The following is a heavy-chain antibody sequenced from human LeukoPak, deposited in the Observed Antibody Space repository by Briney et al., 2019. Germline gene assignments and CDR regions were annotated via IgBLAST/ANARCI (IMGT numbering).Heavy chain of an antibody. CDR3: ARDRGSFVSAFDI. V-gene: IGHV3-33*08. Sequence: GGSLRLSCAASEITFSNYGMHWVRQAPGKGLEWVAVIWHEGSNKYYADPVKGRFTISRDNSKNTLYLQMNSLRAEDTAVYYCARDRGSFVSAFDIWGQGTMVTVSS. CDR2: IWHEGSNK. CDR1: EITFSNYG. J-gene: IGHJ3*02. D-gene: IGHD1-26*01.